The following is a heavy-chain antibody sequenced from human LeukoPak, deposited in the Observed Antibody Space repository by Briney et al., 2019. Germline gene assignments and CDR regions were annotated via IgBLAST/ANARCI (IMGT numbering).Heavy chain of an antibody. J-gene: IGHJ4*02. Sequence: GGSLRLSCAASGFTVSSNLLSWVRQAPGRGLEWVSLIYSGGCTYHPDSVQGRFTIYSDNSKNTLYLQMNSVRAEDTAVYYCASGSPPDYWGQGTLVTVSS. CDR3: ASGSPPDY. V-gene: IGHV3-53*01. D-gene: IGHD1-26*01. CDR2: IYSGGCT. CDR1: GFTVSSNL.